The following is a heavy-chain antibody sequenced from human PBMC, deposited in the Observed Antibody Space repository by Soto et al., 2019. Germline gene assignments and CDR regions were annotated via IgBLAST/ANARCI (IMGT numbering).Heavy chain of an antibody. Sequence: ASVKVSCKASGYTFTSYDINWVRQATGQGLEWMGWMNPNSGNTGYAQKFQGRVTMTRNTSISTACMELSSLRSEDTAVYYCARSVLLWFGEGGWFDPWGQGTLVTVSS. CDR2: MNPNSGNT. V-gene: IGHV1-8*01. CDR3: ARSVLLWFGEGGWFDP. D-gene: IGHD3-10*01. CDR1: GYTFTSYD. J-gene: IGHJ5*02.